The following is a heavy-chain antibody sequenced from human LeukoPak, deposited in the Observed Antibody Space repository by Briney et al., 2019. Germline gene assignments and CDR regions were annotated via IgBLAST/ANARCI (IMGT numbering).Heavy chain of an antibody. Sequence: GESLKISRKGSGYSFTSYWIGWVRQMPGKGLEWMGIIYPGGSDTRYSPSFQGQVTISADKSISTAYLQWSSLKASDTAMYYSARFAYCSSTSCLYDAFDIWGQGTMVTVSS. D-gene: IGHD2-2*01. CDR1: GYSFTSYW. J-gene: IGHJ3*02. CDR3: ARFAYCSSTSCLYDAFDI. V-gene: IGHV5-51*01. CDR2: IYPGGSDT.